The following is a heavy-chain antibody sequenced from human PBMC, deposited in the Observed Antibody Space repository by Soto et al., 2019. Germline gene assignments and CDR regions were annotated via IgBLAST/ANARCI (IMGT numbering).Heavy chain of an antibody. J-gene: IGHJ4*02. D-gene: IGHD2-2*02. CDR1: GGSFSGYY. V-gene: IGHV4-34*01. CDR3: ASGIPADY. Sequence: SETLSLTCAVYGGSFSGYYWSWIRQPPGKGLEWIWEINHSGSTNYNPSLKSRVTISVDTSKNQFSLKLSSVTAADTAVYYCASGIPADYWGQGTLVTVSS. CDR2: INHSGST.